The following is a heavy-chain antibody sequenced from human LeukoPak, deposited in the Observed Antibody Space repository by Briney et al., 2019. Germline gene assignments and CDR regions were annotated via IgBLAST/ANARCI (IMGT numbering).Heavy chain of an antibody. J-gene: IGHJ3*02. CDR3: ARAEGRYSSGWSHDAFDI. D-gene: IGHD6-19*01. Sequence: SETLSLTCTVSGGSISSDYWSWVRQPAGKGLEWLGRIYTSGSTNYNPSLKSRVTMSVDTSKDQFSLKLSSVTAADTAVYYCARAEGRYSSGWSHDAFDIWGQGTMVTVSS. CDR1: GGSISSDY. V-gene: IGHV4-4*07. CDR2: IYTSGST.